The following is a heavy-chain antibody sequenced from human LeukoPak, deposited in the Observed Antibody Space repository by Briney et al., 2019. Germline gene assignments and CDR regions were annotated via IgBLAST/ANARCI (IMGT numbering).Heavy chain of an antibody. CDR3: ATPGITGTDGAFDI. CDR2: FDPEDGET. CDR1: GYTFTSYG. V-gene: IGHV1-24*01. Sequence: ASVNVSCKASGYTFTSYGISWVQQAPGQGLEWMGCFDPEDGETIYAQKFQGRVTMTEDTSTDTAYMELSSLRSEDTAVYYCATPGITGTDGAFDIWGQGTMVTVSS. D-gene: IGHD1-20*01. J-gene: IGHJ3*02.